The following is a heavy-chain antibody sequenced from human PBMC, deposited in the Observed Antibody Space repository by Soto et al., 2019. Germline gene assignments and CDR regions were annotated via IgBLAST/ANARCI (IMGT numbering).Heavy chain of an antibody. D-gene: IGHD3-9*01. CDR1: GGSISSHY. CDR3: ARGSYDILTGPSDAFDI. V-gene: IGHV4-59*11. CDR2: IYYSGST. J-gene: IGHJ3*02. Sequence: SETQSLTSTVSGGSISSHYWSWIRQPPGKGLEWIGYIYYSGSTNYNPSLKSRVTISVDTSKNQFSLKLSSVTAADTAVYYCARGSYDILTGPSDAFDIWGQGTMVTVSS.